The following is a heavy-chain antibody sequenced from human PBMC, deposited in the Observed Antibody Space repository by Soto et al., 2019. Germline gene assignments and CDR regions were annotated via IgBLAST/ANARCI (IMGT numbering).Heavy chain of an antibody. CDR3: ARTTAVPNTLRSRYFFDY. CDR1: GGSVSNKTYY. V-gene: IGHV4-61*01. Sequence: SETLSLTCSVSGGSVSNKTYYWSWIRQPPGKRLDRIGYVYYSGTTNYNPSLKSRVTISVDLSKNQFSLRLSSVTTADTALYYCARTTAVPNTLRSRYFFDYWGQGTLVTVSS. CDR2: VYYSGTT. J-gene: IGHJ4*02. D-gene: IGHD4-17*01.